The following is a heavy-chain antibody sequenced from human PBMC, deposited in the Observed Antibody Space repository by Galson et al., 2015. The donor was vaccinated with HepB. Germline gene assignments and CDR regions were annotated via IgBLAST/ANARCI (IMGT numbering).Heavy chain of an antibody. D-gene: IGHD1-7*01. CDR2: ITVYSGNT. J-gene: IGHJ5*02. V-gene: IGHV1-18*01. Sequence: SVKVSCKASGYIFTNSGITWVRQAPAQGLEWIGWITVYSGNTNVAQKFQGRVIMTRDTSTNTAYMELRSLRSDDTAVYYCARDHGMSTRNYFDPWGQGTLVTVSS. CDR1: GYIFTNSG. CDR3: ARDHGMSTRNYFDP.